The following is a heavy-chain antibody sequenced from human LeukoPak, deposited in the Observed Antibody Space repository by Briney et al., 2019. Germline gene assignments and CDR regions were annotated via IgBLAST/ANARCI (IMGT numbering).Heavy chain of an antibody. Sequence: SGGSLRLSCAASGFAVSSNYMSWVRQAPGKGLEWVSVIYSGGGTYYADSVKGRFTISRDNSKNTVYLQMNSLRAEDTAVYYCAKAEGATLYYYGVDVWGQGTTVTVSS. CDR1: GFAVSSNY. CDR3: AKAEGATLYYYGVDV. V-gene: IGHV3-66*01. J-gene: IGHJ6*02. CDR2: IYSGGGT.